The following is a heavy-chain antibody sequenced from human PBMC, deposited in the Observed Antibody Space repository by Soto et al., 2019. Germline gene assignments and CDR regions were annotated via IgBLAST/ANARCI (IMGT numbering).Heavy chain of an antibody. D-gene: IGHD4-17*01. Sequence: QLQLQESGSGLVKPSQTLSLTCAVSGGSISSGGYSWSWIRQPPGKGLEWIGYIYHSGSTYYNPSLKRRVFISVDRSKNHFSLKLSSVTASDTAVYYCASLAPDYGDYTWGQGTLVTVSS. J-gene: IGHJ5*02. CDR1: GGSISSGGYS. CDR2: IYHSGST. V-gene: IGHV4-30-2*01. CDR3: ASLAPDYGDYT.